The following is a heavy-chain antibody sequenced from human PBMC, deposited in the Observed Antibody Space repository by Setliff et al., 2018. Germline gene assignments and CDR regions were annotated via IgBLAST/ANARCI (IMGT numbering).Heavy chain of an antibody. CDR2: IGAYNGNT. J-gene: IGHJ4*02. V-gene: IGHV1-18*01. CDR3: ARVTIAVAGYFDF. Sequence: GASVKVSCKASGYTFTNYGVTWVRQAPGQGLEWMGWIGAYNGNTYNAHKFQGRVTMTSDTSTITAYMELRSLRSDDTAVYYCARVTIAVAGYFDFWGQGTLVTVSS. CDR1: GYTFTNYG. D-gene: IGHD6-19*01.